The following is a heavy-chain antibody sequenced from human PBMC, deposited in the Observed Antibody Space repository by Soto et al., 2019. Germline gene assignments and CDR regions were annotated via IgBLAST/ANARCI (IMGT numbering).Heavy chain of an antibody. D-gene: IGHD6-19*01. J-gene: IGHJ4*02. V-gene: IGHV3-30*04. Sequence: QVQLVESGGGVVQPGRSLRLSCAASGFTFGSFAMHWVRQAPGKGLEWVALVSDDGVTKYYADTVTGRFTISRDNSKHTLSLEINSLRTGDTAVYYGYSSGWWGQGTLVTVSS. CDR1: GFTFGSFA. CDR2: VSDDGVTK. CDR3: YSSGW.